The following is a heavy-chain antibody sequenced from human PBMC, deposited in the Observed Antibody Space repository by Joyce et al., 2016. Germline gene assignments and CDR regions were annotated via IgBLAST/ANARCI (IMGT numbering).Heavy chain of an antibody. J-gene: IGHJ4*02. D-gene: IGHD2-8*01. CDR1: GFTFSSYS. V-gene: IGHV3-21*01. CDR3: ARSSYTNGIFDY. CDR2: LSSSSSYI. Sequence: EVQLVESGGGLVKPGGSLRLSCAASGFTFSSYSMSGVRQAPGKGREWVASLSSSSSYIKYTDAGKGRFTISRDNAKNSLYLQMNSLRVEDTAVYYCARSSYTNGIFDYWGQGTLVTVSS.